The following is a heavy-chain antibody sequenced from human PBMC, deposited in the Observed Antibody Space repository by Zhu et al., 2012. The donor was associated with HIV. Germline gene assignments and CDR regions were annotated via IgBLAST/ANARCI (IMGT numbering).Heavy chain of an antibody. CDR2: IYHSGNT. V-gene: IGHV4-38-2*01. D-gene: IGHD2-21*02. J-gene: IGHJ5*02. CDR3: ARGQDVSYCGSDCYSNWFDP. CDR1: GYSISSGYY. Sequence: QVQLQESGPGLVTPSETLSLTCAVSGYSISSGYYWGWIRQPPRKGLEWIASIYHSGNTFYNPSLKSRVTMSVDASENQFSLKLSSVTAADTAVYYCARGQDVSYCGSDCYSNWFDPWGQGTLVTVSS.